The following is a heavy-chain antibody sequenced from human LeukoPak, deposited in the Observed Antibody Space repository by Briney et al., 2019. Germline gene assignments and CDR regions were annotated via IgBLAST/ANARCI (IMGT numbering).Heavy chain of an antibody. Sequence: GGSLRVSCESPENTLSIVSGNRVRQAPQTGQERVAYISSSSSTIFYGGSVKGRFPISRDNAQNSLYLQMNSLRDEDTAVYYCAGGYYGSGIYVLDYWGQGTLVTVSS. CDR1: ENTLSIVS. J-gene: IGHJ4*02. V-gene: IGHV3-48*02. CDR2: ISSSSSTI. CDR3: AGGYYGSGIYVLDY. D-gene: IGHD3-10*01.